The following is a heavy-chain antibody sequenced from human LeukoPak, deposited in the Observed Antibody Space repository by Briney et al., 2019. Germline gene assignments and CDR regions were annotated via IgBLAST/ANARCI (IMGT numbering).Heavy chain of an antibody. CDR3: ARDAHLYYYGSGSYVDY. V-gene: IGHV3-21*01. Sequence: GGSLRLSCAASGFTFSSYSMNWVRQAPGKGLEWVSSISSSSSYIYYADSVKGRFTIPRDNAKNSLYLQMNSLRAEDTAVYYCARDAHLYYYGSGSYVDYWGQGTLVTVSS. D-gene: IGHD3-10*01. J-gene: IGHJ4*02. CDR2: ISSSSSYI. CDR1: GFTFSSYS.